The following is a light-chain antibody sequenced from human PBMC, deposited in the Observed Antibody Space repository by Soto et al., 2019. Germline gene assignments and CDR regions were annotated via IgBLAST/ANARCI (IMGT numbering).Light chain of an antibody. CDR3: QQRSDWPPIT. J-gene: IGKJ5*01. CDR2: DAS. Sequence: TVLTQSPATLSLSPVARDTLSCRASQSVGDYLAWYQQKPGQAPRLLIYDASNRAAGVPYRFRGSGSGTDFTLTISSVEPEDFGVYYCQQRSDWPPITFGQGTRLEIK. CDR1: QSVGDY. V-gene: IGKV3-11*01.